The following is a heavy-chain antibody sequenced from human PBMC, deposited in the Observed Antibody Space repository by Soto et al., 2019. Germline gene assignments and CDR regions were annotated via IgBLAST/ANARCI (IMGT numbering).Heavy chain of an antibody. V-gene: IGHV3-30*18. CDR1: GFTFSSYG. D-gene: IGHD3-22*01. J-gene: IGHJ4*02. CDR3: AKDRYYYDSSGLIDY. Sequence: GGSLRLSCAASGFTFSSYGMHWVRQAPGKGLEWVAVISYDGSNKYYADSVKGRFTISRDNSKNTLYLQMNSLRAEDTAVYYCAKDRYYYDSSGLIDYWGQGTLVTVYS. CDR2: ISYDGSNK.